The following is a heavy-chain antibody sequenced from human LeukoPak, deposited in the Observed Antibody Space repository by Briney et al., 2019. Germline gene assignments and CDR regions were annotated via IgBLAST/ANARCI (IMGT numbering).Heavy chain of an antibody. V-gene: IGHV4-34*01. D-gene: IGHD3-9*01. CDR1: GGSFSGYY. J-gene: IGHJ4*02. Sequence: SETLSLTCAVYGGSFSGYYWSWIRQPPGKGLEWIGEINHSGSTNYNPSLKSRVTISVDTSKNQFSLKLSSVTAADTAVYCCARRKLRYFEIWGQGTLVTVSS. CDR3: ARRKLRYFEI. CDR2: INHSGST.